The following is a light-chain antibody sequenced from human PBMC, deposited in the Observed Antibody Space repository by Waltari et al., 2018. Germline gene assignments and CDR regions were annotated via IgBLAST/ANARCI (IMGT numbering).Light chain of an antibody. CDR2: DVS. V-gene: IGLV2-14*03. CDR3: SSYTSSSTV. CDR1: YNY. Sequence: YNYVSWYQQHPGKAPKLMIYDVSNRPSGVSNRFSGSKSGNTASLTISGLQPEDEADYYCSSYTSSSTVFGTGTKVTVL. J-gene: IGLJ1*01.